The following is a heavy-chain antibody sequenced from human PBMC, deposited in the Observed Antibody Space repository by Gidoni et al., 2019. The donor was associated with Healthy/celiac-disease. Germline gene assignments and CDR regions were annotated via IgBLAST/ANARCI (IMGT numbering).Heavy chain of an antibody. CDR2: IWYDGSNK. D-gene: IGHD1-26*01. CDR1: GFTFSTYG. J-gene: IGHJ3*02. CDR3: ARGSDPGWELLTYRNAFDI. V-gene: IGHV3-33*01. Sequence: QVQLVESGGGVVQPGRSLRLSCAASGFTFSTYGMHWFRRAPGKGLDWVAVIWYDGSNKYYADSVKGRFTISRDNSKNTLYLQMNSLRAEDTAVYYCARGSDPGWELLTYRNAFDIWGQGTMVTVSS.